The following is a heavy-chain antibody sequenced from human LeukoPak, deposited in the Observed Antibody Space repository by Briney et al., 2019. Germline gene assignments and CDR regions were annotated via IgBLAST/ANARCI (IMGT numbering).Heavy chain of an antibody. D-gene: IGHD3-9*01. CDR1: GFTLSSYW. CDR3: ARGNYDILTGYGTAGMDV. CDR2: INSDGSST. Sequence: PGGSLRLSCAASGFTLSSYWMHWVRQAPGKGLVWVSRINSDGSSTSYADSVKGRFTISRDNAKNTLYLQMNSLRAEDTAVYYCARGNYDILTGYGTAGMDVWGKETTVTVSS. J-gene: IGHJ6*04. V-gene: IGHV3-74*01.